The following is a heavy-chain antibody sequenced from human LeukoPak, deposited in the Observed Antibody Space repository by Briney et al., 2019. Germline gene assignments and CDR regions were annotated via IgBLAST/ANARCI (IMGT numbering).Heavy chain of an antibody. D-gene: IGHD1-14*01. Sequence: GESLKISCKGSGYSFTNYWIGWVRQMPGKGLEWMGIINPGDSDTRYSPSFQGQVTISADKSISTAYLQWSSLKASDTAMYYCARPLFSRTAYYYYGMDVWGQGTTVTVSS. J-gene: IGHJ6*02. CDR1: GYSFTNYW. V-gene: IGHV5-51*01. CDR2: INPGDSDT. CDR3: ARPLFSRTAYYYYGMDV.